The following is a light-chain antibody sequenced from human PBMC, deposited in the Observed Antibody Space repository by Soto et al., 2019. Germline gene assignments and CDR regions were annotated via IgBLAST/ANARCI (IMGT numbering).Light chain of an antibody. V-gene: IGKV4-1*01. CDR1: QSVLYSSHYKNY. CDR3: QQYYSSPPT. Sequence: DIVMTQSPDSLAVSLGERATINCKSSQSVLYSSHYKNYLAWYQQRPGQPPKLLIYCASTRESGVPDRFSGSGSGTDFTLTITSLQAEDVAVYYCQQYYSSPPTFGQGTKLESK. J-gene: IGKJ2*01. CDR2: CAS.